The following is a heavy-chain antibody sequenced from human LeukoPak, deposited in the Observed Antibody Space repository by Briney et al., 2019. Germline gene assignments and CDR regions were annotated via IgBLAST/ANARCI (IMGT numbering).Heavy chain of an antibody. CDR2: ISYDGSNK. CDR1: GFTFSSYA. J-gene: IGHJ6*02. D-gene: IGHD2-2*01. V-gene: IGHV3-30-3*01. CDR3: ARGDYCSSTSCQDYYYYYGMDV. Sequence: PGGSLRLSCAASGFTFSSYAMHWVRQAPGKGLEWVAVISYDGSNKYYADSVKGRFTISRDNSKNTLYLQMNSLRDEDTAVYYCARGDYCSSTSCQDYYYYYGMDVWGQGTTVTVSS.